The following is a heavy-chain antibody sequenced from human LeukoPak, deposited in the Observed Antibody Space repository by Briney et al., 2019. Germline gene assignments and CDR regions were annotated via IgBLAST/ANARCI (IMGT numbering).Heavy chain of an antibody. V-gene: IGHV4-34*01. CDR3: ARRYSYGPTDY. CDR2: INHSGST. CDR1: GGSFSGYY. D-gene: IGHD5-18*01. Sequence: SETLSLTCAVYGGSFSGYYWSWIRQPPGKGLEWIGEINHSGSTNYNPSLKSRVTISVDTFKNQFSLKLSSVTAADTAVYYCARRYSYGPTDYWGQGTLVTVSS. J-gene: IGHJ4*02.